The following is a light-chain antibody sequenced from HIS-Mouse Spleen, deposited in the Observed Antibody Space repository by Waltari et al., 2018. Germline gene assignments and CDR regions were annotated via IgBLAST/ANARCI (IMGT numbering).Light chain of an antibody. CDR2: EGS. J-gene: IGLJ3*02. V-gene: IGLV2-23*01. CDR3: CSYAGSSTYWV. CDR1: SSDVGTYSL. Sequence: QSALTQPASVSGSPGKSITISCTGTSSDVGTYSLVSWYQQHPGKAPKLMIYEGSKRPSGVSNRFSGSKSGNTASLTISGLQAEDEADYYCCSYAGSSTYWVFGGGTKLTVL.